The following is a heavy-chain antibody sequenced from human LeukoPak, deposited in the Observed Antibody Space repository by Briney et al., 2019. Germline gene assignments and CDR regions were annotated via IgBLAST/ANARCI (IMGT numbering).Heavy chain of an antibody. CDR2: IGTRGDT. Sequence: GGSLRLSCAASGLTLSRYDMHWVRQATGEGLEWVSAIGTRGDTYYAGSVKGRFTMSRENAKNSLYLQMNSLSAGDTAVYYCVRAPPYSSASWGYNGMDVWGQGTTVTVSS. D-gene: IGHD6-19*01. CDR3: VRAPPYSSASWGYNGMDV. CDR1: GLTLSRYD. J-gene: IGHJ6*02. V-gene: IGHV3-13*01.